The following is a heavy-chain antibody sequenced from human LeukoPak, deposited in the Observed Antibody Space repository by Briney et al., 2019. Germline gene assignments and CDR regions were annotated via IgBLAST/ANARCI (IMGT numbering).Heavy chain of an antibody. CDR3: ARLSGSGSYPVTVDWFDP. D-gene: IGHD3-10*01. V-gene: IGHV1-2*02. Sequence: ASVKVSCRASGYTFTGYYMHWVRQAPGQGLEWMGWINPNSGGTNYAQKFQGRVTMTRDTSISTAYMELSRLRSDDTAVYYCARLSGSGSYPVTVDWFDPWGQGTLVTVSS. J-gene: IGHJ5*02. CDR2: INPNSGGT. CDR1: GYTFTGYY.